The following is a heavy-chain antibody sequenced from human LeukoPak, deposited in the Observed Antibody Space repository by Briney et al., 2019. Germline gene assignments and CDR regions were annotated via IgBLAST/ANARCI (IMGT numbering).Heavy chain of an antibody. CDR3: ARERIAARPFDY. V-gene: IGHV4-61*08. Sequence: SETLSLTCTVSGSSISSGGFYWSWIRQPPGKGLEWIGYIYYSGSTNYNPSLKSRVTISVDTSKNQFSLKLSSVTAADTAVYYCARERIAARPFDYWGQGTLVTVSS. D-gene: IGHD6-6*01. J-gene: IGHJ4*02. CDR1: GSSISSGGFY. CDR2: IYYSGST.